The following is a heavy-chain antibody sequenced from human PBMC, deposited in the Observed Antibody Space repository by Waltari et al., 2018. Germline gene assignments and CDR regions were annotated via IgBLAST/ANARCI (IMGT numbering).Heavy chain of an antibody. CDR3: ARDDSSPLLFDY. D-gene: IGHD3-22*01. CDR2: IRSSSSYT. V-gene: IGHV3-11*06. CDR1: GFTFSDYY. J-gene: IGHJ4*02. Sequence: QVQLVESGGGLVKPGGSLRLSCAASGFTFSDYYMSWIRQAPGKGLEWVSDIRSSSSYTNYADSVKGRFTISRDNAKNSLYLQMNSLRAEDTAVYYCARDDSSPLLFDYWGQGTLVTVSS.